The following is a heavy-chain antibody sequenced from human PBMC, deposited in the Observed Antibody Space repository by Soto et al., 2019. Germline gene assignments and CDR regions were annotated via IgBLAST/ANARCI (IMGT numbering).Heavy chain of an antibody. D-gene: IGHD4-17*01. J-gene: IGHJ6*03. CDR3: ARTTVTASYYYMDV. CDR1: GYTFTNYG. V-gene: IGHV1-18*01. CDR2: ISTYNGNT. Sequence: ASVKVSCKASGYTFTNYGLTWVRQAPGQGLEWLGWISTYNGNTKYAQKVQGRLTMTTDTSTSTANMELTSLRSDDTALYYCARTTVTASYYYMDVWGKGSKVTVSS.